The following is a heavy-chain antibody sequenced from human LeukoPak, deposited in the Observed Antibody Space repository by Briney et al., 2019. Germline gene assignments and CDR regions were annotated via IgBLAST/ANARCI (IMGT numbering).Heavy chain of an antibody. Sequence: SETLSLTCTVSVVSISIYYSSGVRQPPGEGVWCVWYIYYSGSNKYTPSLKSRVTISVDTSKNHFSLKLSSVTAADTAVYYCARAVGATWYHYYYYMDVWGKGTTVTVSS. V-gene: IGHV4-59*01. CDR2: IYYSGSN. CDR3: ARAVGATWYHYYYYMDV. CDR1: VVSISIYY. J-gene: IGHJ6*03. D-gene: IGHD1-26*01.